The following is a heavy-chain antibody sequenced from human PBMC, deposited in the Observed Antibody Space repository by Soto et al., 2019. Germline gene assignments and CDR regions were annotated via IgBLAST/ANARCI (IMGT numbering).Heavy chain of an antibody. CDR2: MNPNTGNS. CDR3: ARRAETNGWNGFGADKYYFDF. CDR1: GYTFTSYY. V-gene: IGHV1-8*01. Sequence: ASVNVSCKSSGYTFTSYYIYWGRRATGQGLECMGWMNPNTGNSGYAQKFQGRVTMTSDTSISTAHMELSSLRSEDTAVYYCARRAETNGWNGFGADKYYFDFWGQGTLVTVSS. J-gene: IGHJ4*02. D-gene: IGHD1-1*01.